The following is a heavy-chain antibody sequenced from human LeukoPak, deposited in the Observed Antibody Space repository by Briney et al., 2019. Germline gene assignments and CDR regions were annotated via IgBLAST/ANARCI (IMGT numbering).Heavy chain of an antibody. D-gene: IGHD3-10*01. J-gene: IGHJ1*01. CDR2: INHSGST. V-gene: IGHV4-34*01. Sequence: SETLSLTCAVYGGSFSGYYWSWIRQPPGKGLEWIGEINHSGSTNYNPSLKSRVTISVDTSKNQFSLKLSSVTAEDTAVYYCARGGYYGSGSYYADEYFQHWGQGTLVTVSS. CDR1: GGSFSGYY. CDR3: ARGGYYGSGSYYADEYFQH.